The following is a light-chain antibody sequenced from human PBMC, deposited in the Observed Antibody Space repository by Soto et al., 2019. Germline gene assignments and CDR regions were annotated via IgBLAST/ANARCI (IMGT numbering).Light chain of an antibody. CDR1: QRVGSN. CDR2: GAS. V-gene: IGKV3D-15*01. J-gene: IGKJ4*01. Sequence: ETAPLSCKAIQRVGSNYLAWYQQKPGQPPRLLIHGASSRASGIPDRFSGSGSGTDFTLTISSRQSEDFAGYYYQQYNPGTPLTFGGGTKVDIK. CDR3: QQYNPGTPLT.